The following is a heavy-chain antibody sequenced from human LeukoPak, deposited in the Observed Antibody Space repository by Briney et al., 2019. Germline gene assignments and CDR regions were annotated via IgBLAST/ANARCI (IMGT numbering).Heavy chain of an antibody. CDR2: MYYSGST. V-gene: IGHV4-59*01. J-gene: IGHJ6*03. Sequence: SETLSLTCTVSGGSISSYYWSWIRQPPGKGLEWIGYMYYSGSTNYNPSLKSRVTISVDTSKNQFSLKLSSVTAADTAVYYCARDTNCSGGSCYLQYYYYYYMDVWGKGTTVTVSS. D-gene: IGHD2-15*01. CDR3: ARDTNCSGGSCYLQYYYYYYMDV. CDR1: GGSISSYY.